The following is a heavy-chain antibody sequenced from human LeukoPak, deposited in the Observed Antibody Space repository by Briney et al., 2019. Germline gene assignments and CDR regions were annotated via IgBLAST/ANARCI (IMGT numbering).Heavy chain of an antibody. V-gene: IGHV4-34*01. Sequence: SETLSLTCAVYGGSFSGYYWSWIRQPPGKGLEWIGEINHSGSTNYNPSLKSRVTIPVDTSKNQFSLKLSSVTAADTAVYYCAREGEYGSGSYYISDYFQHWGQGTLVTVSS. CDR3: AREGEYGSGSYYISDYFQH. CDR2: INHSGST. D-gene: IGHD3-10*01. J-gene: IGHJ1*01. CDR1: GGSFSGYY.